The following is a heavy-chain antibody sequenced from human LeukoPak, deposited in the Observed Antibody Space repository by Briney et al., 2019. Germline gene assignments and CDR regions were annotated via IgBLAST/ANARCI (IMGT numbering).Heavy chain of an antibody. CDR3: AKYYVVAISRYFDY. V-gene: IGHV3-23*01. CDR2: ISGSGGST. Sequence: GGSLRLSCAASGFTFSSYAMSWVRQSPGKGLEWVSAISGSGGSTYYADSVKGRFTISRDNSKNTLYLQMNSLRAEDTAVYYCAKYYVVAISRYFDYWGQGTLVTVSS. CDR1: GFTFSSYA. J-gene: IGHJ4*02. D-gene: IGHD3-16*01.